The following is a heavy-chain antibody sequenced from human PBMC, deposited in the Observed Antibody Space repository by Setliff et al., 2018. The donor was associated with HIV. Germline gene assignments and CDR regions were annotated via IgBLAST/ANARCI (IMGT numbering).Heavy chain of an antibody. CDR1: GYTFTNLG. CDR3: ARDRIPSKWLLESDY. CDR2: ISPYNGNT. D-gene: IGHD3-22*01. J-gene: IGHJ4*02. Sequence: ASVKVSCKASGYTFTNLGITWVRQAPGQGLEWMGWISPYNGNTNYAPELHGRVTMTTDTSTSTASLELRSLRSVDTAVYYCARDRIPSKWLLESDYWGQGTLVTVSS. V-gene: IGHV1-18*01.